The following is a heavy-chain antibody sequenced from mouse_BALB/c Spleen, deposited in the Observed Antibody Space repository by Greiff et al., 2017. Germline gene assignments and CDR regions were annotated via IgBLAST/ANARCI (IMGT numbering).Heavy chain of an antibody. CDR3: ARNYRAMDY. Sequence: EVKLMESGGGLVQPGGSRKLSCAASGFTFSSFGMHWVRQAPEKGLEWVAYISSGSSTIYYADTVKGRFTISRDNPKNTLFLQMTSLRSEDTAMYYCARNYRAMDYWGQGTSVTVSS. D-gene: IGHD2-1*01. CDR2: ISSGSSTI. CDR1: GFTFSSFG. J-gene: IGHJ4*01. V-gene: IGHV5-17*02.